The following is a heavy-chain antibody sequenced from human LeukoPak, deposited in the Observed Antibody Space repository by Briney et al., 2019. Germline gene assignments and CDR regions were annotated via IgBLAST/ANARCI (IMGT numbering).Heavy chain of an antibody. J-gene: IGHJ2*01. CDR3: ARADYGDYWYFDL. V-gene: IGHV4-39*07. CDR1: GGSISSSSYY. Sequence: KPSETLSLTCTVSGGSISSSSYYWGWIRQPPGKGLEWIGSIYYSGSTYYNPSLKSRVAISVDTSKNQFSLKLSSVTAADTAVYYCARADYGDYWYFDLWGRGTLVTVSS. CDR2: IYYSGST. D-gene: IGHD4-17*01.